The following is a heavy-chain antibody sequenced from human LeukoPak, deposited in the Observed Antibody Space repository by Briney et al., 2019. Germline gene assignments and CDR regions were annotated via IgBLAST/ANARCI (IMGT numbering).Heavy chain of an antibody. D-gene: IGHD2-21*01. V-gene: IGHV1-18*01. CDR1: GYSFTTHG. J-gene: IGHJ3*02. Sequence: GASVKVSCKASGYSFTTHGISWVRQAPGQGLEWMGWISAYNGNTNYAQKLQGRVTMTTDTSTSTAYMELRSLRSDDTAVYYCARSITDAFDIWGQGTMVTVSS. CDR2: ISAYNGNT. CDR3: ARSITDAFDI.